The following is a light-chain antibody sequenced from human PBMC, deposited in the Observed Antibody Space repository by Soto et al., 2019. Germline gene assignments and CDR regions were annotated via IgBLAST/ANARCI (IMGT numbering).Light chain of an antibody. J-gene: IGLJ1*01. V-gene: IGLV2-23*01. Sequence: QSVLTQPASVSGSPGQSITIPCTGTSSDVGRYNIVSWYQQHPGKAPKLMIYEGSKRPSGVSNRFSGSKSGNTASLTISGLQAEDEADYYCCSYAGSSTYVFGTGTKVTV. CDR1: SSDVGRYNI. CDR2: EGS. CDR3: CSYAGSSTYV.